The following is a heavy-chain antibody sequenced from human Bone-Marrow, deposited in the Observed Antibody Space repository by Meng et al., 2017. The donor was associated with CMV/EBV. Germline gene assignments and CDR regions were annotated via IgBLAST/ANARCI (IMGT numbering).Heavy chain of an antibody. J-gene: IGHJ4*02. D-gene: IGHD3-9*01. V-gene: IGHV3-30-3*01. CDR2: ISYDGSNK. CDR1: GFTFSSYA. CDR3: ACQNPRILTGYG. Sequence: GESLKISCAASGFTFSSYAMHWVRQAPGKGLEWVAVISYDGSNKYYADSVKGRFTISRDNSKNTLYLQMNSLRAEDTAVYYCACQNPRILTGYGWGQATLVTVSS.